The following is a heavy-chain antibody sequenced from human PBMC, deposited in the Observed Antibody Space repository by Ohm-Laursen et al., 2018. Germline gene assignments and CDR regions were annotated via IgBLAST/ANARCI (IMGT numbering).Heavy chain of an antibody. CDR2: IYYSGST. Sequence: TLSLTCAVSGGSISSGGYYWSWIRQHPGKGLEWIGYIYYSGSTYYNPSLKSRVTISVDTSKNQFSLKLSSVTAADTAVYYCARDCRSLGGYYYYGMDVWGQGTTVTVSS. CDR1: GGSISSGGYY. J-gene: IGHJ6*02. CDR3: ARDCRSLGGYYYYGMDV. D-gene: IGHD1-26*01. V-gene: IGHV4-31*11.